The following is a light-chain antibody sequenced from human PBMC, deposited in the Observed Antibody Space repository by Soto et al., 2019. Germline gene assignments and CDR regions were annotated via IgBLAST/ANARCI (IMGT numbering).Light chain of an antibody. CDR3: QVWATDSEHYV. CDR1: NIGTKS. Sequence: SYEGSQPCSEWVAPGQTAVIPCVGDNIGTKSVHWYRQRPGQAPVLVVYDDTSRPSGTPDRVSGSNSGNMATLTISRVEAGDEADYYCQVWATDSEHYVFGGGPKVPVL. V-gene: IGLV3-21*02. J-gene: IGLJ1*01. CDR2: DDT.